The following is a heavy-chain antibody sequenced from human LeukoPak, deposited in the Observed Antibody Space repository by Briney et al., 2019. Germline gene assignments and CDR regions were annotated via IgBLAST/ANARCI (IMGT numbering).Heavy chain of an antibody. V-gene: IGHV3-48*03. Sequence: GGSLRLSCAASGFTFSSYEMNWVRQAPGKGLEWVSYISSSGSTIYYADSVKGRFTISRDNAKNSLYLQMNSLRAEDTAVYYCARDRGKVSSTYTGYYYGMDVWGQGTTVTVSS. CDR1: GFTFSSYE. D-gene: IGHD6-13*01. CDR3: ARDRGKVSSTYTGYYYGMDV. J-gene: IGHJ6*02. CDR2: ISSSGSTI.